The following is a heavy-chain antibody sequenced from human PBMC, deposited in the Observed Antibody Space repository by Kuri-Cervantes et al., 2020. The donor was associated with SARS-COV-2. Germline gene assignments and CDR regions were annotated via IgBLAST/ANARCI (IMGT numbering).Heavy chain of an antibody. CDR1: GGSISSGSYY. Sequence: SETLSLTCTVSGGSISSGSYYWSWIRQPAGKGLEWIGRIYTSGSTNYNPSLKSRVTISVDTSKNQFSLKLSSVTAADTAVYYCAGAYGRSHYYYGMDVWGQGTTVTVSS. CDR2: IYTSGST. CDR3: AGAYGRSHYYYGMDV. V-gene: IGHV4-61*02. J-gene: IGHJ6*02. D-gene: IGHD1-26*01.